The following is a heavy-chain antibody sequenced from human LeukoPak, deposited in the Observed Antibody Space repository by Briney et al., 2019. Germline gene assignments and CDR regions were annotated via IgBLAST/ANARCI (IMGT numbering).Heavy chain of an antibody. CDR2: IYFGGRT. CDR1: GCSISRHY. J-gene: IGHJ6*03. Sequence: PSETLSHTCTGTGCSISRHYWSWMRQPPGKGLAGIGYIYFGGRTNYKLCLKSRVTISVHKCKNQFSLKLSSVTAADTAVYYCARVVVNRGHYYYMDVWGKGTTVTVSS. V-gene: IGHV4-59*11. D-gene: IGHD2-21*01. CDR3: ARVVVNRGHYYYMDV.